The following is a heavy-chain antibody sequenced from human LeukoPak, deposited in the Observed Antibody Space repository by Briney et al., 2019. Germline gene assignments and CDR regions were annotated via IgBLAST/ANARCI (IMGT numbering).Heavy chain of an antibody. D-gene: IGHD3-22*01. V-gene: IGHV4-34*01. Sequence: PSETLSLTCAVYGGSFSGYYWSWIRQPPGKGLEWIGEINHSGSTTYNPSLKSRVTISVDTSKNQFSLKLSSVTAADTAVYYCARGLGYYDSSGSFDIWGQGTMVTVSS. CDR1: GGSFSGYY. J-gene: IGHJ3*02. CDR3: ARGLGYYDSSGSFDI. CDR2: INHSGST.